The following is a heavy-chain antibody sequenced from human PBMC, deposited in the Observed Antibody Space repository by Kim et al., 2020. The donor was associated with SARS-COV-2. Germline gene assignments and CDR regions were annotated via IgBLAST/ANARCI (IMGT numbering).Heavy chain of an antibody. D-gene: IGHD6-13*01. V-gene: IGHV1-18*01. Sequence: ASVKVSCKASGYTFTSYGISWVRQAPGQGLEWMGWISAYNGNTNYAQKLQGRVTMTTDTSTSTAYMELRSLRSDDTTVYYCAIAAAGTPFDPWGQGTLVTVSS. CDR2: ISAYNGNT. CDR1: GYTFTSYG. CDR3: AIAAAGTPFDP. J-gene: IGHJ5*02.